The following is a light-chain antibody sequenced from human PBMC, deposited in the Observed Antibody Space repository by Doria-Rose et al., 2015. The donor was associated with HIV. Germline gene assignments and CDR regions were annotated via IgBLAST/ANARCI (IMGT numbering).Light chain of an antibody. CDR3: QKYDSAPLT. Sequence: SLSASVGDRVTITCRASQGITDRLAWYQQRPGRVPKLLIYGASTLQSGVPSRFNGSGSGTDFTLTITSLQPEDVATYFCQKYDSAPLTFGQGTRLDI. CDR1: QGITDR. V-gene: IGKV1-27*01. J-gene: IGKJ5*01. CDR2: GAS.